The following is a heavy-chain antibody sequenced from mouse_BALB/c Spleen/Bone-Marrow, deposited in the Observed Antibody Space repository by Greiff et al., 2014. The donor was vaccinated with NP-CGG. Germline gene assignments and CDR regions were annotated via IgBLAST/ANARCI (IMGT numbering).Heavy chain of an antibody. CDR3: AREGYYGSPFAY. V-gene: IGHV1-7*01. CDR2: INPSTGYT. D-gene: IGHD1-1*01. J-gene: IGHJ3*01. CDR1: GYAFTSYW. Sequence: VQLKESGAELAKPGASVKMSCKASGYAFTSYWMHWVKQRPGQGLEWIGYINPSTGYTEYNQKFKDKATLTADKSSSTAYMQLSSLTSEDSAVYYCAREGYYGSPFAYWGQGTLVTVSA.